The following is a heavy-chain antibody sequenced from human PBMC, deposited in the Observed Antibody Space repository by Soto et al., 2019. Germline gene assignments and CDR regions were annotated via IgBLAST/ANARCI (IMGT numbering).Heavy chain of an antibody. J-gene: IGHJ3*02. Sequence: QITLKESGPTLVKPTQTLTLTCTFSGFSLSTSGVAVGWIRQPPGKALEWLALIYWDDDKRYSPSMKGRLTIASDTSKNQVVLIMTNMDPEDTATYYCAHRLTATAFDIWGQGTMVTVSS. D-gene: IGHD2-21*02. CDR2: IYWDDDK. CDR3: AHRLTATAFDI. V-gene: IGHV2-5*02. CDR1: GFSLSTSGVA.